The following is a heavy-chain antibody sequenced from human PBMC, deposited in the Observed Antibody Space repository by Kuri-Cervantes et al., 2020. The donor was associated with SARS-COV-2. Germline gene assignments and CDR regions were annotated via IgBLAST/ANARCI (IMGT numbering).Heavy chain of an antibody. CDR2: ISSSNNYI. CDR3: ARDGSRYSTSSFNYYYYMDV. J-gene: IGHJ6*03. Sequence: GESLKISCAASGFTFSSYSMNWVRQAPGKGLEWVSFISSSNNYIYYADSLKGRFTISRDNAKNSLYLQMNSPRAEDTAVYYCARDGSRYSTSSFNYYYYMDVWGEGTTVTVSS. CDR1: GFTFSSYS. D-gene: IGHD6-6*01. V-gene: IGHV3-21*01.